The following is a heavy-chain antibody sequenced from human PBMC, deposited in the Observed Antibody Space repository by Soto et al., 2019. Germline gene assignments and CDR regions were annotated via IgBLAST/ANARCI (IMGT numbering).Heavy chain of an antibody. Sequence: GASVKVSCKASGYTFTSYCISWVLQAPGQGLEWMGWISAYNGNTNYAQKLQGRVTMTTDTSTSTAYMELRSLRSDDTAVYYCAKIRAAMAFPDAFDIWGQGTMVTVSS. V-gene: IGHV1-18*01. CDR2: ISAYNGNT. CDR1: GYTFTSYC. CDR3: AKIRAAMAFPDAFDI. D-gene: IGHD2-2*01. J-gene: IGHJ3*02.